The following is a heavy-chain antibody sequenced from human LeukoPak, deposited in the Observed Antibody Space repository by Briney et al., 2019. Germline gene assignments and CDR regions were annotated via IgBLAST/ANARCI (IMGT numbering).Heavy chain of an antibody. Sequence: PSETLSLTCTVSGGSISSYYWSWIRQPPGKGLEWIGYIYYSGSTNYNPSLKSRVTISVDTSKNQFSLKLSSVTAADTAVYYCARVRGYSSGWYYFDYWGQGTLVTVSS. CDR1: GGSISSYY. CDR2: IYYSGST. V-gene: IGHV4-59*12. D-gene: IGHD6-19*01. J-gene: IGHJ4*02. CDR3: ARVRGYSSGWYYFDY.